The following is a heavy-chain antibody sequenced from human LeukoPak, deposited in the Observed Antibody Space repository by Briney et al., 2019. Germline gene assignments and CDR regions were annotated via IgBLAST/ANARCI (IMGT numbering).Heavy chain of an antibody. CDR2: ISFDGHKK. J-gene: IGHJ4*02. CDR3: AKDNTGYCSGGSCYSFGV. CDR1: GFTFSSYG. V-gene: IGHV3-30*18. Sequence: GGSLRLSCAASGFTFSSYGMHWVRQAPGKGLEWVAVISFDGHKKYYADSVQGRFTISRDNSKNTLYLQMNSLRPEDAAVYYCAKDNTGYCSGGSCYSFGVWGPGTLVTVSS. D-gene: IGHD2-15*01.